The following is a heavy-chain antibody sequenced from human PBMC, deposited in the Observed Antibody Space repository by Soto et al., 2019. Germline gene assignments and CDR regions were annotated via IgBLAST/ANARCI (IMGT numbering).Heavy chain of an antibody. CDR1: GYTFTGYY. J-gene: IGHJ4*02. V-gene: IGHV1-2*02. Sequence: ASVKVSCKASGYTFTGYYMHWVRQAPGQGLEWMGWINPNSGGTNYAQKFQGRVTMTRDTPISTAYMDVRSLRSDDTAVYYCARVLRGYSYGYGYWGQGTLVTVSS. CDR3: ARVLRGYSYGYGY. D-gene: IGHD5-18*01. CDR2: INPNSGGT.